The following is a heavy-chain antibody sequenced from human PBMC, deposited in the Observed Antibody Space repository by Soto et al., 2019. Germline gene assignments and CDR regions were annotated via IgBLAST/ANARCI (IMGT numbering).Heavy chain of an antibody. CDR1: GITLSNYA. Sequence: EVQLLESGGGLTQPGGSLRLSCEASGITLSNYAMSWVRQAPGKGLEWVSAISGDGDGTYYADSVQGRFTTSRDNSKNTLSLQMNSQRAEDTAVYFCATLPCIVVNDLCYNVFDRWGQGTMVTVTS. CDR2: ISGDGDGT. CDR3: ATLPCIVVNDLCYNVFDR. D-gene: IGHD2-8*01. V-gene: IGHV3-23*01. J-gene: IGHJ3*01.